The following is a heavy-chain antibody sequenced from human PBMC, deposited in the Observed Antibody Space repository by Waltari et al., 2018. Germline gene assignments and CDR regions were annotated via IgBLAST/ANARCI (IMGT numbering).Heavy chain of an antibody. D-gene: IGHD3-10*01. V-gene: IGHV1-2*02. CDR3: ARGPYGSGKYYFDY. J-gene: IGHJ4*02. Sequence: QVQLVQSGAEVKKPGASVKVSFKASGYPFTGYYMQWVRQAPGQGLEWMGWINPNSGGTNYAQKFQGRVTMTRDTSISTAYMELSRLRSDDTAVYYCARGPYGSGKYYFDYWGQGTLVTVSS. CDR1: GYPFTGYY. CDR2: INPNSGGT.